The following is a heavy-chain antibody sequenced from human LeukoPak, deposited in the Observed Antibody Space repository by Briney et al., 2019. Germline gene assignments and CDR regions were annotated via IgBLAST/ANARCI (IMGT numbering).Heavy chain of an antibody. CDR2: IIPILGIA. V-gene: IGHV1-69*04. D-gene: IGHD6-13*01. CDR1: GGTFSSYA. J-gene: IGHJ6*02. Sequence: SVKVSCKASGGTFSSYAISWVRQAPGQGLEWMGRIIPILGIANYAQKFQGRVTITADKSTSTAYMELSSLRSEDTAVYYCAMGQQLVGYYYYGMDVWGQGTTVTVSS. CDR3: AMGQQLVGYYYYGMDV.